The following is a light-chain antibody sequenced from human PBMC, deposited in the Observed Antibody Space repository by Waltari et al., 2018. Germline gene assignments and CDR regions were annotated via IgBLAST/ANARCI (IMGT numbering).Light chain of an antibody. CDR2: EFS. V-gene: IGLV2-14*01. CDR1: ISDIGRYNF. J-gene: IGLJ1*01. CDR3: CSYTSTGPYV. Sequence: QSALTQPASVSGSPGQSIAISCTGSISDIGRYNFVSWYQHHPGTAPKLIIYEFSKRPSRVSLRFSGSKAGYTASLPISGLPAEDGTTYYCCSYTSTGPYVFGNGTKVAVV.